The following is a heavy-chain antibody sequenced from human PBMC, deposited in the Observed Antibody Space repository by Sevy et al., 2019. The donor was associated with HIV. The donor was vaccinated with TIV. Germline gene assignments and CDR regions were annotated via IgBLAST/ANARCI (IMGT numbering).Heavy chain of an antibody. J-gene: IGHJ6*02. CDR2: ISNSGNTV. CDR3: ARDNYCISGDDCYGYGLDV. CDR1: GLTFSDYY. D-gene: IGHD2-2*01. V-gene: IGHV3-11*01. Sequence: GGSLRLSCSASGLTFSDYYMTWIRQAPGKGLECISYISNSGNTVYYADSVKGRFTVSRDNAKKSLYLQLNSLRDEDTAVYYCARDNYCISGDDCYGYGLDVWGQGTTVTVSS.